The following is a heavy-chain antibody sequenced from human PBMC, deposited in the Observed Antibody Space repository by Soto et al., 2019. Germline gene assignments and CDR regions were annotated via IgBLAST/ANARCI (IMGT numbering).Heavy chain of an antibody. CDR2: IIPIFGTT. Sequence: SVKVSCKASGGTFSSYAISWVRQAPGQGLEWMGGIIPIFGTTNYARRFQGRVTITADKSTSTAYMELRSLRSEDTAVYYCARETRRGSYYYYGLDVWGRVTTGTVSS. V-gene: IGHV1-69*06. J-gene: IGHJ6*02. CDR1: GGTFSSYA. D-gene: IGHD1-26*01. CDR3: ARETRRGSYYYYGLDV.